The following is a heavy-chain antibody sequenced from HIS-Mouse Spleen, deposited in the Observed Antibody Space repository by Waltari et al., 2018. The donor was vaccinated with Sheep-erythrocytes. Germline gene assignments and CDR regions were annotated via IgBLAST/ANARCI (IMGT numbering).Heavy chain of an antibody. Sequence: QVQLVESGGGVVQPGRSLGLSCAASGFNFSSYGMHWVRQAPGKGLEWVAVISYDGSNKYYADSVKGRFTISRDNSKNTLYLQMNSLRAEDTAVYYCAKVGATGWFDPWGQGTLVTVAS. CDR2: ISYDGSNK. J-gene: IGHJ5*02. CDR1: GFNFSSYG. D-gene: IGHD1-26*01. CDR3: AKVGATGWFDP. V-gene: IGHV3-30*18.